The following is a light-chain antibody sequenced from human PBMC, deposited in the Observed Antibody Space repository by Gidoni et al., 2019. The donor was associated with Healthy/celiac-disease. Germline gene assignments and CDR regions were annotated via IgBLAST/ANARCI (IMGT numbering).Light chain of an antibody. CDR3: QSYDSSLSGYVV. J-gene: IGLJ2*01. CDR1: SSNIGAGYD. V-gene: IGLV1-40*01. Sequence: QSVLTQPPSVSGAPGQRGPIPCTGSSSNIGAGYDVPWYQQLPGTAPKLLIYGNSNRPSGVPDRFSGSKSGTSASLAITGLQAEDEADYYCQSYDSSLSGYVVFGGGTKLTVL. CDR2: GNS.